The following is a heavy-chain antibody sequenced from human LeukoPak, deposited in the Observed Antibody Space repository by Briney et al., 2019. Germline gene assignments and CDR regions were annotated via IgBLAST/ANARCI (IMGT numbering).Heavy chain of an antibody. V-gene: IGHV3-11*01. D-gene: IGHD5-18*01. CDR2: ISSSGSTI. CDR1: GFTFSDYY. J-gene: IGHJ6*02. CDR3: ATCTYSYGYGANYHYGMDV. Sequence: GGSLRLSCAASGFTFSDYYMSWIRQAPGKGLEWVSYISSSGSTIYYADSVKGRFTISRDNAKNSLYLQMNSLRAEDTAVYYCATCTYSYGYGANYHYGMDVWGQGTTVTVSS.